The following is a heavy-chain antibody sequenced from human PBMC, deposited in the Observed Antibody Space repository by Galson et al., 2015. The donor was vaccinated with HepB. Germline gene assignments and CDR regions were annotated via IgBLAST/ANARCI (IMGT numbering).Heavy chain of an antibody. CDR3: AKDFLRPVIVGATGAVWFDP. J-gene: IGHJ5*02. D-gene: IGHD1-26*01. CDR2: ISGSGGST. Sequence: SLRLSCAASGFTFSSYAMSWVRQAPGKGLEWVSAISGSGGSTYYADSVKGRFTISRDNSKNTLYLQMNSLRAEDTAVYYCAKDFLRPVIVGATGAVWFDPWGQGTLFTVSS. V-gene: IGHV3-23*01. CDR1: GFTFSSYA.